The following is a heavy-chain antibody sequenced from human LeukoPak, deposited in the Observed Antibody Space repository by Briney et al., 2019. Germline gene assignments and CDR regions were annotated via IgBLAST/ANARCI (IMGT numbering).Heavy chain of an antibody. CDR2: IIPILGIA. CDR1: GGTFSSYA. Sequence: ASVKVSCKASGGTFSSYAISWVRQAPGQGLEWMGRIIPILGIANYAQKFQGRVTITADKSTSTAYMELSSLRSEDTAVYYCARSGDILTGYYYYYGMDVWGQGTTVTVSS. CDR3: ARSGDILTGYYYYYGMDV. D-gene: IGHD3-9*01. V-gene: IGHV1-69*04. J-gene: IGHJ6*02.